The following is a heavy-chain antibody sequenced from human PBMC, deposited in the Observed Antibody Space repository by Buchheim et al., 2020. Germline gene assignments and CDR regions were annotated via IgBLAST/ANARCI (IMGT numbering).Heavy chain of an antibody. CDR3: VRDVYCSGARCYSYGMDV. V-gene: IGHV4-30-4*01. CDR2: IYYSGRT. J-gene: IGHJ6*02. Sequence: QVQLQESGPGLVTPSQTLSLTCTVSGGSISSGDYYWSWIRQPPGKGLEWIGYIYYSGRTYYTPSLQSRVTISGDTSKNQFSLKLTSVTAADTAVYYCVRDVYCSGARCYSYGMDVWGQGTT. CDR1: GGSISSGDYY. D-gene: IGHD2-15*01.